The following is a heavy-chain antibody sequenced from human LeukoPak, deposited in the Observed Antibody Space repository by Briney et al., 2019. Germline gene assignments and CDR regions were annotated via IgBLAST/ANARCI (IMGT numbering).Heavy chain of an antibody. D-gene: IGHD1-1*01. CDR3: VGGGLERRPNFDY. CDR2: ISMNVQTT. CDR1: GFTFTSHA. Sequence: GGSLRLSCSASGFTFTSHAMHWVRQAPGKGLQYVSGISMNVQTTYYAGSVKGRFTISRDSSKNTVYLQMNSLTAEDTAVYYCVGGGLERRPNFDYWGQGTLVSVSS. V-gene: IGHV3-64D*06. J-gene: IGHJ4*02.